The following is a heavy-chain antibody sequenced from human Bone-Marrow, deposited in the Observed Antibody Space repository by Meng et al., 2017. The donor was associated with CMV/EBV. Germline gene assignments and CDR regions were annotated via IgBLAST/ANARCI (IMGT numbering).Heavy chain of an antibody. CDR1: GFTFSSYS. CDR2: IKQDGSEK. J-gene: IGHJ4*02. CDR3: ARWRGSTSLDY. V-gene: IGHV3-7*01. D-gene: IGHD2-2*01. Sequence: GGSLRLSCAASGFTFSSYSMNWVRQAPGKGLEWVANIKQDGSEKYYVDSVKGRFTISRDNAKNSLYLQMNSLRAEDTAVYYCARWRGSTSLDYWGQGTLVTVSS.